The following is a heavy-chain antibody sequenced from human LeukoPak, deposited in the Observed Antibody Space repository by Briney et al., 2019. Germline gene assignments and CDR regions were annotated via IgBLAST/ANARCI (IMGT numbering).Heavy chain of an antibody. CDR3: ARYNYGSGSYSYFDY. V-gene: IGHV4-59*12. D-gene: IGHD3-10*01. CDR1: GGSISSYY. Sequence: PSETLSLTCTVSGGSISSYYWSRIRQPPGKGLEWIGYIYYSGSTNYNPSLKSRVTISVDTSKNQFSLKLSSVTAADTAVYYCARYNYGSGSYSYFDYWGQGTLVTVSS. J-gene: IGHJ4*02. CDR2: IYYSGST.